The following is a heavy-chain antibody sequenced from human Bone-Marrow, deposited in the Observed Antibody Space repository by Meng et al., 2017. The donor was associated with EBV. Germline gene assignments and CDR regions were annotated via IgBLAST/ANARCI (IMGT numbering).Heavy chain of an antibody. Sequence: QVQLRESRPGLVKSSDTLSRICAGSGYSISGLNWWCWVRQSTGKGLEWIGEIYHSGSTNYNPSLKSRVTISVDEPKNQFSLKLTSVTAADTAVYYCAREGGFYSSSPDYWGPGTLVTVSS. CDR1: GYSISGLNW. CDR3: AREGGFYSSSPDY. CDR2: IYHSGST. J-gene: IGHJ4*02. V-gene: IGHV4-4*02. D-gene: IGHD6-6*01.